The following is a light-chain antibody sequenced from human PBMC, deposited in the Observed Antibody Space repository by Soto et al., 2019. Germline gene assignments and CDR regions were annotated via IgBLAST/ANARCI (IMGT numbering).Light chain of an antibody. CDR1: QSVSSSY. CDR3: KQYGSSPFT. CDR2: GAS. J-gene: IGKJ3*01. Sequence: ESVLTQSPGTLSMSPGERATLSCRASQSVSSSYSAWYQQKPGQAPRLLIYGASSRATGIPDRFSGSGSGADFTLTISRLGPEDFAVFYCKQYGSSPFTCGPGTKVDIK. V-gene: IGKV3-20*01.